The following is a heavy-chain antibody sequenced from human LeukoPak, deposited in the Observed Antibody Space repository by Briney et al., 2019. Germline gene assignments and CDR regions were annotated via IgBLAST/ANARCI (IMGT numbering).Heavy chain of an antibody. D-gene: IGHD3-3*01. Sequence: ASVKVSCKASGYTFTSYGISWVRQAPGQGLEWMGWISAYNGNTNYAQKLQGRVTMTTDTSTSTAYMELRSLRSDDAAVYYCARDRGFGVVIAYYYYYYMDVWGKGTTVTVSS. V-gene: IGHV1-18*01. CDR1: GYTFTSYG. CDR3: ARDRGFGVVIAYYYYYYMDV. J-gene: IGHJ6*03. CDR2: ISAYNGNT.